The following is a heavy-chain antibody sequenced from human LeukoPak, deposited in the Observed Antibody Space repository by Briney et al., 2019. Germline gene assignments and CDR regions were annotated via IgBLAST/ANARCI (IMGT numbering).Heavy chain of an antibody. CDR1: GGSISSYY. CDR2: IYYSGST. CDR3: AREIVAGLGVSFDI. J-gene: IGHJ3*02. V-gene: IGHV4-59*08. D-gene: IGHD5-12*01. Sequence: KPSETLSLTRTVSGGSISSYYWSWIRQPPGKGLEWIGYIYYSGSTNYNPSLKSRVTISVDTSKNQFSLKLSSVTAADTAVYYCAREIVAGLGVSFDIWGQGTMVTVSS.